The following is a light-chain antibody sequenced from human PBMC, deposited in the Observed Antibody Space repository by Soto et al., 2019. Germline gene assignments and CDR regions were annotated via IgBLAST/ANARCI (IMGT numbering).Light chain of an antibody. J-gene: IGKJ4*01. V-gene: IGKV3-11*01. CDR2: DAS. CDR1: QSVSSY. CDR3: QQRSNWPLT. Sequence: EIVLTQSPATLSLSPGERATLSCRASQSVSSYVAWYQQKPGQAPRLLIYDASNSATGIPARFSGSGSGTDFTLAISSLEPEDVAVYYCQQRSNWPLTFGGGTKVEIK.